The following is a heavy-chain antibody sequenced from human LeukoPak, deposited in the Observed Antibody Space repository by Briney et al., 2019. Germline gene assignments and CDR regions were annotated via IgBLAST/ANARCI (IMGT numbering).Heavy chain of an antibody. CDR3: ARVHRSTMIVGEAFDI. J-gene: IGHJ3*02. D-gene: IGHD3-22*01. CDR1: GYTFTSYY. Sequence: ASVKASCKASGYTFTSYYMHWVRQAPGQGLEWRGIINPSGGSTSYAQKFQGRVTMTRDTSTSTVYMELSSLRSEDTAVYYCARVHRSTMIVGEAFDIWGQGTMVTVSS. CDR2: INPSGGST. V-gene: IGHV1-46*01.